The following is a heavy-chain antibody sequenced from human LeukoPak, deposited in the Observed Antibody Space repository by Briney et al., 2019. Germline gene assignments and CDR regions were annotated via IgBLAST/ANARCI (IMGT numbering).Heavy chain of an antibody. CDR1: GFTFSTYG. CDR2: ISYDGSNK. J-gene: IGHJ4*02. CDR3: AKREFDY. Sequence: GASLRLSFAASGFTFSTYGMHWVRQAPGKGLEWVAVISYDGSNKYYADSVKGRFTISRDNSKNTLYLQMNSLRAEDTAVYYCAKREFDYWGQGTLVTVSS. V-gene: IGHV3-30*18.